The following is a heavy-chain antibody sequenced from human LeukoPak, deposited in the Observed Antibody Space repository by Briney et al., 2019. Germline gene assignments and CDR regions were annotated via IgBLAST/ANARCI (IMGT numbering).Heavy chain of an antibody. CDR1: GVTFSSYT. CDR2: ISSLGVST. D-gene: IGHD2-2*01. CDR3: AKMPSTEIYYFYYMDV. Sequence: GGSLRLSCADSGVTFSSYTMNWVRQAPGKGLEWVSGISSLGVSTYYADSVKGRFTTSRDNSKNTLYLHMDRLGTADTAVYYCAKMPSTEIYYFYYMDVWGKGTTVTVSS. J-gene: IGHJ6*03. V-gene: IGHV3-23*01.